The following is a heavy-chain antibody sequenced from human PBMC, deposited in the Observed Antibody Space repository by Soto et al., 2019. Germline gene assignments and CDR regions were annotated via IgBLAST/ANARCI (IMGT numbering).Heavy chain of an antibody. CDR3: ARAPEDTAMGSYYYGMDV. V-gene: IGHV4-39*07. CDR1: GGSISSSSYY. Sequence: SETLSLTCTVSGGSISSSSYYWGWIRQPPGKGLEWIGSIYYSGSTYYNQSLKSRVTISVDTSKNQFSLKLSSVTAADTAVYYCARAPEDTAMGSYYYGMDVWGQGTTVTVSS. CDR2: IYYSGST. D-gene: IGHD5-18*01. J-gene: IGHJ6*02.